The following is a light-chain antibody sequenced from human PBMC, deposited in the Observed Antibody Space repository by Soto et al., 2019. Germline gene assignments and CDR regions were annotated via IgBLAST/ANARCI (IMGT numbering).Light chain of an antibody. V-gene: IGLV2-8*01. CDR2: EVT. Sequence: QSALTQPPSASGSPGQSVTISCTGTSSDVGGYNYVSWYQQHPGKAPKLMIYEVTKRPSGVPDRFSGSKSGNTASLTVSGLQAEDEADYYCSSYAGSNNLFGVGTLLTVL. CDR3: SSYAGSNNL. CDR1: SSDVGGYNY. J-gene: IGLJ7*01.